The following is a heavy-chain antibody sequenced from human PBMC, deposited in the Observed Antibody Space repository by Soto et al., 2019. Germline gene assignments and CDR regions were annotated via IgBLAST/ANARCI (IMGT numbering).Heavy chain of an antibody. CDR2: IYTGGST. J-gene: IGHJ4*02. Sequence: GGSLRLSCAASGFTVSSNSMTWVRQAPGKGLEWVSVIYTGGSTYYADSVKGRFTISRDNSKNTLYLQMNSLRAEDTAVYYCARSGKLEHPTFYDCGLGTLVTVSS. CDR1: GFTVSSNS. V-gene: IGHV3-66*01. D-gene: IGHD1-1*01. CDR3: ARSGKLEHPTFYD.